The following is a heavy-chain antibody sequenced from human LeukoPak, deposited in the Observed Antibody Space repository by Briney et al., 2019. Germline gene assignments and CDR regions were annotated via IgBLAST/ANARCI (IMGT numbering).Heavy chain of an antibody. V-gene: IGHV4-59*01. Sequence: PSETLSLTCTVSGGSIRYYYWTWLRQSPGKGLEWIGQIYYTGSTYYNPSLQRRLTISVDTSRNQFSLNLTSVTAADTAVYYCARGGTYNDILSFDPWGQGTLVTVSS. J-gene: IGHJ5*02. CDR1: GGSIRYYY. CDR3: ARGGTYNDILSFDP. D-gene: IGHD3-9*01. CDR2: IYYTGST.